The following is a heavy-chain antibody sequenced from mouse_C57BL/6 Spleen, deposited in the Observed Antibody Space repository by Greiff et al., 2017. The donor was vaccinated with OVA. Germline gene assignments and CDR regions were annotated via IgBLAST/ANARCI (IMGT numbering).Heavy chain of an antibody. J-gene: IGHJ1*03. CDR1: GFTFTDYY. D-gene: IGHD2-5*01. V-gene: IGHV7-3*01. CDR3: ARSYSNYAWYFDV. CDR2: IRNTANGYTP. Sequence: EVQVVESGGGLVQPGGSLSLSCAASGFTFTDYYMSWVRQPPGKALEWLGFIRNTANGYTPEYSASVKGRFTISRDNSQSILYLQMNALRAEDSATYYGARSYSNYAWYFDVWGTGTTVTVSS.